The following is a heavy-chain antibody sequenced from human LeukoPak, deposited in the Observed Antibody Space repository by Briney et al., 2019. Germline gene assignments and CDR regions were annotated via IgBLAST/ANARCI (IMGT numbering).Heavy chain of an antibody. CDR2: IYYSGGT. J-gene: IGHJ4*02. Sequence: SSETLSLTCTVSGGSISSYYWSWIRQPPGKGLEWIGYIYYSGGTNYNPSLKSRVTISVDTSKNQFSLKLSSVTAADTAVYYCASLAPFDYWGQGTLVTVSS. CDR1: GGSISSYY. V-gene: IGHV4-59*01. CDR3: ASLAPFDY.